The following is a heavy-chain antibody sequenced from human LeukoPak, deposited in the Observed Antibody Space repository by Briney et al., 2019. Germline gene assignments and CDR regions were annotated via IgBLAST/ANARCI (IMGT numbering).Heavy chain of an antibody. D-gene: IGHD1-1*01. V-gene: IGHV3-74*01. CDR2: IKNDGTSI. CDR3: ARVLRLERPYYYYMDV. J-gene: IGHJ6*03. CDR1: GFTFSSYW. Sequence: GGSLRLSCAASGFTFSSYWMHWVRQAPGKGLVWVSRIKNDGTSIYADSVKGRFTISRDNAKNSLYLQMNSLRAEDTALYHCARVLRLERPYYYYMDVWGKGTTVTISS.